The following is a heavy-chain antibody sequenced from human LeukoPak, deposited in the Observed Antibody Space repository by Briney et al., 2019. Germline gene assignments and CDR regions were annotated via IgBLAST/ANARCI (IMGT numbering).Heavy chain of an antibody. CDR1: GYTFIDHY. CDR2: IHPRSGDT. D-gene: IGHD3-10*01. V-gene: IGHV1-2*02. CDR3: ARDGEYGTGSYYRGSFDY. Sequence: ASVKVSCKASGYTFIDHYIHWVRQAPGQGLEWMGWIHPRSGDTRYAQKFQGRVTMARDTSISTVYMDLSSLGSDDTAVYYCARDGEYGTGSYYRGSFDYWGQGILVTVSS. J-gene: IGHJ4*02.